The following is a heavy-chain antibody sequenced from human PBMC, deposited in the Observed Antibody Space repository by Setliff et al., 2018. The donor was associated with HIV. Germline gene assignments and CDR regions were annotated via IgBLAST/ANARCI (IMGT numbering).Heavy chain of an antibody. D-gene: IGHD1-1*01. CDR2: IYSSGNT. CDR1: GVSINSGNYY. V-gene: IGHV4-61*02. J-gene: IGHJ4*02. Sequence: PSETLSLTCTVSGVSINSGNYYWGWIRQPAGKRLEWIGRIYSSGNTNYNPSLKSRVTISADTSKNRFSLRLKSVTAAETAVYYCARGGDGYNPGGGTFDHWGQGTLVTVSS. CDR3: ARGGDGYNPGGGTFDH.